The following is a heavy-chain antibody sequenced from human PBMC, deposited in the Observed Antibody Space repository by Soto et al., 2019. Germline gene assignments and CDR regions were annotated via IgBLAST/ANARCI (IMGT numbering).Heavy chain of an antibody. V-gene: IGHV4-31*03. CDR2: IYYSGST. J-gene: IGHJ4*02. CDR3: ARGVTMVRGVIHTPYFDY. D-gene: IGHD3-10*01. CDR1: GGSISSGGYY. Sequence: QVQLQESGPGLVKPSQTLSLTCTVSGGSISSGGYYWSWIRQHPRKGLEWIGYIYYSGSTYYNPSLKSRVTISVDTSKNQFSLKLSSVTAADTAVYYCARGVTMVRGVIHTPYFDYWGQGTLVTVSS.